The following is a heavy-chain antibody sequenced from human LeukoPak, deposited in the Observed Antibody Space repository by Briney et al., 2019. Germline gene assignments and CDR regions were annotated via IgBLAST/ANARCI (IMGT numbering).Heavy chain of an antibody. CDR1: GFTFSSYA. CDR2: ISGSGGST. CDR3: AKERNDYSDYVVNYNWFDP. Sequence: PGGSLILSCAASGFTFSSYAMSWVRQAPGRGLEWVSAISGSGGSTYYADSVKGRFTISRDNSKNTLYLQMNSLRAEDTAVYYCAKERNDYSDYVVNYNWFDPWGQGTLVTVSS. D-gene: IGHD4-11*01. V-gene: IGHV3-23*01. J-gene: IGHJ5*02.